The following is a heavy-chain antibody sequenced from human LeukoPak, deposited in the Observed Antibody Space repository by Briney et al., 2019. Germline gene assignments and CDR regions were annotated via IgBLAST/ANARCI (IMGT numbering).Heavy chain of an antibody. CDR1: GGSISSSSYH. CDR3: ARRDIVVVTGAFDI. CDR2: IYYSGST. V-gene: IGHV4-39*01. J-gene: IGHJ3*02. Sequence: SETLSLTCTVSGGSISSSSYHWGWIRQPPGKGLGWIGSIYYSGSTYYNPSLKSRVTISVDTSKNQFSLKVSSVTAADTAVYYCARRDIVVVTGAFDIWGQGTMVTVSS. D-gene: IGHD2-21*02.